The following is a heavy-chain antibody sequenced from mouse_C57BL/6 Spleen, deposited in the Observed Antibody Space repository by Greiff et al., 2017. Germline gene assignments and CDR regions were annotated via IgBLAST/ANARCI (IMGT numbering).Heavy chain of an antibody. CDR1: GYAFSSSW. J-gene: IGHJ4*01. CDR3: ARSGTGAWALDY. Sequence: QVQLQQSGAELVKPGASVKISCKASGYAFSSSWMNWVKQRPGQGLEWIGRIYPGDGDTNYNGKFKGKATLTADKSSSTAYMQLSSLTSEDSAVXVCARSGTGAWALDYWGQGTSVTVSS. D-gene: IGHD2-14*01. CDR2: IYPGDGDT. V-gene: IGHV1-82*01.